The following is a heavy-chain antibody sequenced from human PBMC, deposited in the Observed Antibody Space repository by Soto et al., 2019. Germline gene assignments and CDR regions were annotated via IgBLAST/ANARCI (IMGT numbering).Heavy chain of an antibody. D-gene: IGHD3-22*01. CDR1: GYTFTSYS. Sequence: GASVKVSCKASGYTFTSYSITWVRQAPGQGLEWMGWISTYNGNTNYAQKLQGRVTMTTDTSTSTAYMELRSLRSDDTAVYYCARDANSDSSGYYSDYWGQGTLVTVSS. J-gene: IGHJ4*02. CDR3: ARDANSDSSGYYSDY. CDR2: ISTYNGNT. V-gene: IGHV1-18*01.